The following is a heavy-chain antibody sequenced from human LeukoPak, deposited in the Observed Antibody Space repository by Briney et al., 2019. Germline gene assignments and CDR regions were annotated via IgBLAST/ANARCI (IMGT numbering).Heavy chain of an antibody. J-gene: IGHJ4*02. Sequence: PSETLSLTCAVYGGSFSGYYWSWIRQPPGKGLEWIGEINHSGSTNYNPSLKSRVTISVDTSKNQFSLKLSSVTAADTAVYYCARGGGWYFPDYWGQGTLVTVSS. CDR1: GGSFSGYY. CDR2: INHSGST. D-gene: IGHD6-19*01. V-gene: IGHV4-34*01. CDR3: ARGGGWYFPDY.